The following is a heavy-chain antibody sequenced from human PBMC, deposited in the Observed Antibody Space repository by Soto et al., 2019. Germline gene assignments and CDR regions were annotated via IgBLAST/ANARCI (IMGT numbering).Heavy chain of an antibody. J-gene: IGHJ4*02. V-gene: IGHV3-11*01. CDR3: ARGYGPRACTIFDH. CDR1: GFIFNDYY. D-gene: IGHD2-2*01. Sequence: QVQLVESGGGLVQPGGSLRLSCAASGFIFNDYYMTWIRQAPGKGLEWISYISDSGSTTYYAESVKGRFTISRDNAKNSLYLQMNSLGGEDTAMYYCARGYGPRACTIFDHWGQGSLVTVSS. CDR2: ISDSGSTT.